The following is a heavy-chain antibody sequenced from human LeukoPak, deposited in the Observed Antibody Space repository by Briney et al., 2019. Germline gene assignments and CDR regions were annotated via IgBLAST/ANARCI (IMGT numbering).Heavy chain of an antibody. V-gene: IGHV3-23*01. D-gene: IGHD3-16*01. Sequence: GGSLRLSCAASGFTFSNYAMSWVRQPPGKGLEWVSAISGRDGSTYYAESVKGRFTISRDNSKNTLYLQMKSLRAEDTAVYYCAKSGGVRFDPWGQGTLVTVSS. CDR1: GFTFSNYA. CDR2: ISGRDGST. CDR3: AKSGGVRFDP. J-gene: IGHJ5*02.